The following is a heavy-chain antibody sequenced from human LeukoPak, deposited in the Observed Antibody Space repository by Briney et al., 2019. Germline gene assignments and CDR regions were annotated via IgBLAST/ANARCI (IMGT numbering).Heavy chain of an antibody. V-gene: IGHV3-74*01. Sequence: PGGSLRLSCAPSAFTLSSYWMHSVRHAPGEGLVWVSRINSDVSSTNYAHSVKGPFPISRHNTKNTLYLQMNSLRAEDTAMYYCARAVYYSNYLGYWGQGTLVTVSS. D-gene: IGHD3-10*01. CDR3: ARAVYYSNYLGY. CDR2: INSDVSST. J-gene: IGHJ4*01. CDR1: AFTLSSYW.